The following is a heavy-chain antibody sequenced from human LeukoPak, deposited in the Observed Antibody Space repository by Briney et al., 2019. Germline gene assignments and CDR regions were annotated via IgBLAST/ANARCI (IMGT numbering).Heavy chain of an antibody. CDR2: INYGGYT. J-gene: IGHJ4*02. CDR1: GGSMSRGSSF. V-gene: IGHV4-39*01. D-gene: IGHD2-2*01. Sequence: SETLSLTCTVSGGSMSRGSSFWTWIRQPPGKGLEWIGSINYGGYTYYTPSLKSRVTISVDTSKNQFSLRLSSVTAPDTAVYYCARQLVVPAAMDFWGQGTLVTVSS. CDR3: ARQLVVPAAMDF.